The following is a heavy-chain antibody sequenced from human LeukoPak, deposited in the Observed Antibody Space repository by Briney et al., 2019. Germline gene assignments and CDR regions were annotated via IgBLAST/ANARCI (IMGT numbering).Heavy chain of an antibody. D-gene: IGHD3-10*01. Sequence: GGSLRLSCAASGFTLSNHWMIWVRQAPGKGLECVANIKQDGTEKYYLDSVKGRFTISRDNAKNSLYLQMNSLRAEDTAVYYCASLVRGVIKGNFDYWGQGTLVTVSS. CDR2: IKQDGTEK. J-gene: IGHJ4*02. CDR3: ASLVRGVIKGNFDY. V-gene: IGHV3-7*01. CDR1: GFTLSNHW.